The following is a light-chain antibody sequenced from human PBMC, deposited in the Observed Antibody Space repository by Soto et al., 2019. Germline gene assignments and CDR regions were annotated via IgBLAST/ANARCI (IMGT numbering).Light chain of an antibody. Sequence: QSALTQPRSVSGSPGQSVTISCTGTSSDVGGYNYVSWYQQHPGKAPKLMIYEVSNRPSGVSNRFSGSKSGNTASLTISGLQGEDEADYYCSSYTSSSNPNWVFGGGTKLTVL. CDR3: SSYTSSSNPNWV. V-gene: IGLV2-14*01. J-gene: IGLJ3*02. CDR2: EVS. CDR1: SSDVGGYNY.